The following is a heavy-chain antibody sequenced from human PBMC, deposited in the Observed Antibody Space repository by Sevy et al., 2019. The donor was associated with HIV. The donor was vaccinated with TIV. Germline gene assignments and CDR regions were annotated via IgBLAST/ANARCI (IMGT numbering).Heavy chain of an antibody. Sequence: GGSLRLSCTASGFTFSDYAMSWVRQAPGKGLEWVGFIKTKTYGGTTEYAASVKGRFIISRDDSKNIAYLQMNSLKTEDTDVYYCTRDLYGSGWFYFDYWGQGTLVTVSS. J-gene: IGHJ4*02. CDR1: GFTFSDYA. CDR2: IKTKTYGGTT. V-gene: IGHV3-49*04. D-gene: IGHD6-19*01. CDR3: TRDLYGSGWFYFDY.